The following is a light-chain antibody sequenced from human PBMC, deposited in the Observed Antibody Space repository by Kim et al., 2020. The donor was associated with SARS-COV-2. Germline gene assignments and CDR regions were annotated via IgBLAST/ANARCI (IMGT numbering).Light chain of an antibody. V-gene: IGKV1-27*01. Sequence: DIQMTQSPSSLSASVGDRVTITCRASQGISNSLAWYQQKPGKGPKVLIYDASTLQSGVPSRFSGSGSGTDFTLTISSLQPEDVATYYCQKYNSAPWTLGQGNKVDIK. CDR3: QKYNSAPWT. CDR2: DAS. CDR1: QGISNS. J-gene: IGKJ1*01.